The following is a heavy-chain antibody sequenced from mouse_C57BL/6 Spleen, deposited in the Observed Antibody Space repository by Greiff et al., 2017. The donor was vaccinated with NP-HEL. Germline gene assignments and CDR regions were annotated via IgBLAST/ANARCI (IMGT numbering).Heavy chain of an antibody. CDR1: GYTFTSYW. CDR3: ARGGGFYDGSAWFAY. V-gene: IGHV1-52*01. CDR2: IDPSDSET. Sequence: QVQLQQPGAELVRPGSSVKLSCKASGYTFTSYWMHWVKQRPIQGLEWIGNIDPSDSETHYNQKFKDKATLTVDKSSSTAYMQLSSLTSEDSAVYYCARGGGFYDGSAWFAYWGQGTLVTVSA. J-gene: IGHJ3*01. D-gene: IGHD2-3*01.